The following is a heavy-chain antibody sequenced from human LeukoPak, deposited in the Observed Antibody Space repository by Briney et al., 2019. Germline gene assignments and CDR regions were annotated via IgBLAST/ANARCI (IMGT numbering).Heavy chain of an antibody. V-gene: IGHV3-21*04. CDR1: GFIFSTYS. CDR2: ISSSSSDI. CDR3: AKSGPNPDYDILTGLDY. J-gene: IGHJ4*02. D-gene: IGHD3-9*01. Sequence: GGSLRLSCVASGFIFSTYSMSWVRQAPGKGLEWVSSISSSSSDIYYADSVKGRFTISRDNDKNSLYLQMNSLRAEDTAVYYCAKSGPNPDYDILTGLDYWGQGTLVTVSS.